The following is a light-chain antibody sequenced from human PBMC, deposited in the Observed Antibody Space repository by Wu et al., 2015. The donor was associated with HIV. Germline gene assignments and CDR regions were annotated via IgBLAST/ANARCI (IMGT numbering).Light chain of an antibody. CDR1: QSISTT. CDR2: GAF. Sequence: EILMTQSPATLSLSPGESATLSCWASQSISTTLAWYQVKPGQAPRLLIYGAFTRAAGVPGRFSGSGSETEFTLTISSMQSEDFAVYYCQQYNDWPLSFGGGTRVEIK. J-gene: IGKJ4*01. CDR3: QQYNDWPLS. V-gene: IGKV3D-15*01.